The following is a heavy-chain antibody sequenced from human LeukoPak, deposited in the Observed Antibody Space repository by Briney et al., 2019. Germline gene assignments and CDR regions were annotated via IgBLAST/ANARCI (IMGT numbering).Heavy chain of an antibody. V-gene: IGHV3-53*01. CDR3: ARARSFDY. Sequence: PGGSLRLSCAASGFTFSNYAMSWVRQAPGKGLEWVSVIYSGGSTYYADSVKGRFTISRDSSKNTLYLQMNSLRAEDTAVYYCARARSFDYWGQGTLVTVSS. CDR2: IYSGGST. J-gene: IGHJ4*02. CDR1: GFTFSNYA.